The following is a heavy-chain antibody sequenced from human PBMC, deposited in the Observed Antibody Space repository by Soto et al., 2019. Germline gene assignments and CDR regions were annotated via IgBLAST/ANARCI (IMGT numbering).Heavy chain of an antibody. Sequence: VQLVESGGGLVQPGGSLRLSCAASGFTFSYYGMNWVRQAPGKGLEWVSYISSTSTIYYADSVKGRFTISRDNAKNSLYLQMNSLRDEDTAVYYCARDHNWNDVDYWGQGTLVTVSS. V-gene: IGHV3-48*02. D-gene: IGHD1-20*01. CDR3: ARDHNWNDVDY. CDR1: GFTFSYYG. J-gene: IGHJ4*02. CDR2: ISSTSTI.